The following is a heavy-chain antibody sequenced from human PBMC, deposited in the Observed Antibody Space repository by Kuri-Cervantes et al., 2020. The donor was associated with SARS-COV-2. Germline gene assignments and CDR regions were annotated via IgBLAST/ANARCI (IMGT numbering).Heavy chain of an antibody. D-gene: IGHD2-21*01. Sequence: GGSLRLSCAASGFTFSSYGMHWVRQAPGKGLEWVAVIWYDGSNKYYADSVKGRFTISRDNPKNTLYLQMNSLRAEDTAVYYCAKDRVGVQDFWGQGTLVTVSS. V-gene: IGHV3-33*06. CDR2: IWYDGSNK. CDR1: GFTFSSYG. CDR3: AKDRVGVQDF. J-gene: IGHJ4*02.